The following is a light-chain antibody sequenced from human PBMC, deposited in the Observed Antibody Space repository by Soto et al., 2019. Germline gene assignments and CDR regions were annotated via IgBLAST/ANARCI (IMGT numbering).Light chain of an antibody. CDR2: ENN. CDR3: GTWDSSLSAVV. CDR1: SSNIGNNY. V-gene: IGLV1-51*02. Sequence: QCVLTQPPSVAAAPGQKVTISCSGSSSNIGNNYVSWYQQLPGTAPKLLIYENNKRPSGIPDRFSGSKSGTSATLGITGLQTGDEADYYCGTWDSSLSAVVFGGGTKLTVL. J-gene: IGLJ2*01.